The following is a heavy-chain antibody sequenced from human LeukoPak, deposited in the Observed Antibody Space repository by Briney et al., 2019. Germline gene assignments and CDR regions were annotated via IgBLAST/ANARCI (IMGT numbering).Heavy chain of an antibody. CDR3: ARENYDCVWGSYRPAH. J-gene: IGHJ4*02. D-gene: IGHD3-16*02. V-gene: IGHV4-39*02. CDR2: IYYSGST. Sequence: PSATLSLTCTVPGGSISSSSYYWGWIRQPPGKGLEWIGSIYYSGSTYYNPSLKSRVTISVDTSKNQFSLKLSSVTAADTAVYYCARENYDCVWGSYRPAHWGQGTLVTVSS. CDR1: GGSISSSSYY.